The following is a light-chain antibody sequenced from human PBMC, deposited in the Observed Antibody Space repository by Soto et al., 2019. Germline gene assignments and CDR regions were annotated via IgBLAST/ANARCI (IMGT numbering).Light chain of an antibody. V-gene: IGKV3-20*01. J-gene: IGKJ1*01. CDR1: QSVTANY. CDR2: AAS. CDR3: LQYGIPLWT. Sequence: EIALTQSPGTLSLSPGERATLACRASQSVTANYLAWYQQKPGQAPRLLIYAASNGATGIPDRFSGSGSGTDVTLTISRLEPEDSKVYYCLQYGIPLWTFGQGTKLEIK.